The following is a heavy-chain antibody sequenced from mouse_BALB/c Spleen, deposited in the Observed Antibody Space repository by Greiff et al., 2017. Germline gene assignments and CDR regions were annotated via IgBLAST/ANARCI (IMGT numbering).Heavy chain of an antibody. J-gene: IGHJ4*01. Sequence: EVKVIESGGGLVKPGGSLKLSCAASGFTFSDYYMYWVRQTPEKRLEWVATISDGGSYTYYPDSVKGRFTISRDNAKNNLYLQMSSLKSEDTAMYYCARPTMSTTRVPDAMDYWGQGTSVTVSS. CDR1: GFTFSDYY. V-gene: IGHV5-4*02. D-gene: IGHD2-4*01. CDR3: ARPTMSTTRVPDAMDY. CDR2: ISDGGSYT.